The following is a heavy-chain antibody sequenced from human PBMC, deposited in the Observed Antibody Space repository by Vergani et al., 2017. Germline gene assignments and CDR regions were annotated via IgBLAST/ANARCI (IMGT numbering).Heavy chain of an antibody. D-gene: IGHD2-15*01. CDR1: GGSISSYY. Sequence: QVQLQESGPGLVKPSETLSLTCTVSGGSISSYYWSWIRQPPGKGLEWIGYIYTSGSTNYNPSLKSRVTISVDTSKNQFSLKLSSVTAADTAVYYCARSSAVYCSGGSCYYYYGMDVWGQGTTVTVSS. V-gene: IGHV4-4*09. CDR2: IYTSGST. J-gene: IGHJ6*02. CDR3: ARSSAVYCSGGSCYYYYGMDV.